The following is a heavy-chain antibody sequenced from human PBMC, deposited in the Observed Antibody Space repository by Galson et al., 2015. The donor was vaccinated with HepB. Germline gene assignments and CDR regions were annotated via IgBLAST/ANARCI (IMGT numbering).Heavy chain of an antibody. CDR1: GFTFSSYS. Sequence: SLRLSCAAIGFTFSSYSMNWVRQAPGKGLEWVSYISSSSSTIYYADSVKGRFTISRDNAKKSLYLQMNSLRAEDTAVYYCARGFDNLFSFDQWGQGTLVTVSS. CDR2: ISSSSSTI. J-gene: IGHJ4*02. CDR3: ARGFDNLFSFDQ. D-gene: IGHD2/OR15-2a*01. V-gene: IGHV3-48*04.